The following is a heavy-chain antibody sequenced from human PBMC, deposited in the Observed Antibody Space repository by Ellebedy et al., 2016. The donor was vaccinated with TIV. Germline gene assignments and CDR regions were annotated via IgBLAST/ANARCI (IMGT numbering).Heavy chain of an antibody. Sequence: GESLKISCEASGFTFSRNWISWFRLAPGKGLEWVANIKQDGSEKYYVDSVKGRFTISRDNAKNSVYLQLSSLGAEDTAVYYCGRGYFVSGWGQGTLVTVSS. CDR1: GFTFSRNW. V-gene: IGHV3-7*01. CDR2: IKQDGSEK. D-gene: IGHD3-10*01. J-gene: IGHJ1*01. CDR3: GRGYFVSG.